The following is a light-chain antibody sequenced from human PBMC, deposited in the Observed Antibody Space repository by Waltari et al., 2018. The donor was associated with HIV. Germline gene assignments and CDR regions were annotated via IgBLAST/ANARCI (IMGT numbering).Light chain of an antibody. Sequence: QSALTQPASVSGSPGQSITISCTGTSSDVGGYNYVSWYQKYPGKVPKLLIYDVSHRPSGVSNRFSGSKSGNTASLTISGLQAEDEGDYYCTSYASSSWVFGGGTKLTVL. CDR3: TSYASSSWV. J-gene: IGLJ3*02. CDR2: DVS. CDR1: SSDVGGYNY. V-gene: IGLV2-14*03.